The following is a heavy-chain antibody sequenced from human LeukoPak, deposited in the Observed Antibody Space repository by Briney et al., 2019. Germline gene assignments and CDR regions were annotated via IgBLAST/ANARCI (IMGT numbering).Heavy chain of an antibody. CDR2: ISSSGSI. Sequence: GGSLRLSCAASGFTFSDNYMSWIRQAPGKGLEWVSYISSSGSIYYADSVKGRFTISRDNAKNSLYLQMNSLRAEDTAVYYCARVRPYCSGGSCYSMDYWGQGTLVTVSS. V-gene: IGHV3-11*04. J-gene: IGHJ4*02. CDR3: ARVRPYCSGGSCYSMDY. CDR1: GFTFSDNY. D-gene: IGHD2-15*01.